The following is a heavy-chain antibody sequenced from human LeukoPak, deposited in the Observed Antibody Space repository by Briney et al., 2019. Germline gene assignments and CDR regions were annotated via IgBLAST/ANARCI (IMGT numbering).Heavy chain of an antibody. CDR1: GFTFSSYG. D-gene: IGHD4-17*01. Sequence: GGSLRLSCAASGFTFSSYGMHWVRLAPGKGLEWVAVISYDGSNKHYADSVKGRFTISRDNSKNTLYLQMNSLRAEDTAVYYCAKDPYGDYVSGNWFDPWGQGTLVTVSS. CDR3: AKDPYGDYVSGNWFDP. CDR2: ISYDGSNK. V-gene: IGHV3-30*18. J-gene: IGHJ5*02.